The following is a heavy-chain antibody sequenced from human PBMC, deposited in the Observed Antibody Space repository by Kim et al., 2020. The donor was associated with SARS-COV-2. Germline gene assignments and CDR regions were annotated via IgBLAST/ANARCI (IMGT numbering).Heavy chain of an antibody. CDR3: ATPAAAGYRDAFDL. J-gene: IGHJ3*01. CDR2: INPNSGVT. Sequence: ASVKVSCKASGYTFTGYYMHWVRQAPGQGLEWMGWINPNSGVTNYAQKFQGRVTMTRDTSISTAYMELSRLRSDDTAVYYCATPAAAGYRDAFDLWGQGTLVTVSS. D-gene: IGHD6-13*01. CDR1: GYTFTGYY. V-gene: IGHV1-2*02.